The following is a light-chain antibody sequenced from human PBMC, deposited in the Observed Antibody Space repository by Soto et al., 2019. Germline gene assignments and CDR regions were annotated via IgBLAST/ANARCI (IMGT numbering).Light chain of an antibody. Sequence: QSALTQPASVSGFPGQSITISCTGTSSDVGGYNYVSWYQQYPGKAPKVIIYDVSNRPSGVSNRFSGSKSGNTASLTISGLQPEDEADYYCSSYTSSSTLVVGGGTKVAVL. CDR2: DVS. V-gene: IGLV2-14*01. CDR3: SSYTSSSTLV. CDR1: SSDVGGYNY. J-gene: IGLJ2*01.